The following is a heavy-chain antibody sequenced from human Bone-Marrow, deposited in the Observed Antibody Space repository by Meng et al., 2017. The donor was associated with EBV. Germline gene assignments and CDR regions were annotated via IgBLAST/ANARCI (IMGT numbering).Heavy chain of an antibody. Sequence: QVDMEHEGAEVCTPWDAVKVVCKASGGTLRSDAISRVRQAVGPGFEWIGGLIPLSNAPHYAQKFQGRATITADESTSTHFLDLSGLRAEDTAVYYCASESGRGFTPDYWGQGTLVTVSS. CDR2: LIPLSNAP. J-gene: IGHJ4*02. D-gene: IGHD3-10*01. CDR1: GGTLRSDA. CDR3: ASESGRGFTPDY. V-gene: IGHV1-69*01.